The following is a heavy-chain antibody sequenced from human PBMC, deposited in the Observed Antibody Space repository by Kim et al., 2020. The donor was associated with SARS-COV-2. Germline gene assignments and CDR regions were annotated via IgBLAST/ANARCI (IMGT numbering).Heavy chain of an antibody. V-gene: IGHV3-43*01. CDR1: GFIFHEYT. CDR3: AKEKSRIWDY. D-gene: IGHD3-3*02. Sequence: GGSLRLSCAASGFIFHEYTMHWVRQAPGKGLEWVALTTWDGGSTFYADTVKGRYTTSRGNSENFRYMQMNSLTIEDSALYYCAKEKSRIWDYWGQGTLVTVFS. J-gene: IGHJ4*02. CDR2: TTWDGGST.